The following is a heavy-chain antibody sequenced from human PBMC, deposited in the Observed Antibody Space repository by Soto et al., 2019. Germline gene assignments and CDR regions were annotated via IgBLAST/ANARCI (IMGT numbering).Heavy chain of an antibody. Sequence: PSETLSLTCTVSGSSISSGGYYWSWIRQHPGKGLEWIGYIYYSGSSYYNPSLKSRVTISVDTSKNQFSLKLSSVTAADTAVYYCAILRRYDFWSGYYPALNGMDVWGQGTTVTVSS. CDR3: AILRRYDFWSGYYPALNGMDV. V-gene: IGHV4-31*03. J-gene: IGHJ6*02. CDR2: IYYSGSS. CDR1: GSSISSGGYY. D-gene: IGHD3-3*01.